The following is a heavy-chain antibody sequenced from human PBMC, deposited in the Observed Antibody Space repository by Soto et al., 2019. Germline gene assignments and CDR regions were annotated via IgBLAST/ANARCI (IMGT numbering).Heavy chain of an antibody. CDR1: GGSISSGDYY. D-gene: IGHD2-2*01. V-gene: IGHV4-31*03. CDR3: ARTKTSSTSFHVDC. Sequence: QVQLQESGPGLVKPSQTLSLTCTVSGGSISSGDYYWTWIRQHPGKGLEWIGYIYYSGSTKHNPSLKSRITISVDTSKNQFPLKLNSVTAADTAVYYCARTKTSSTSFHVDCWGQGTQVTVSS. CDR2: IYYSGST. J-gene: IGHJ4*02.